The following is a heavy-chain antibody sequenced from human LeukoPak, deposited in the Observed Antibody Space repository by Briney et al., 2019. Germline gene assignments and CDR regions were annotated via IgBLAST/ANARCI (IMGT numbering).Heavy chain of an antibody. D-gene: IGHD6-19*01. J-gene: IGHJ4*02. CDR1: GYTFTSYY. CDR2: INPSGGST. CDR3: VRDTVDRIAVAPENY. Sequence: ASVKVSCKASGYTFTSYYMHWVRQAPGQGLEWMGIINPSGGSTSYAQKFQGRVTMTRDTSTSTVYMELSSLRSEDTAVYYCVRDTVDRIAVAPENYWGQGTLVTVSS. V-gene: IGHV1-46*01.